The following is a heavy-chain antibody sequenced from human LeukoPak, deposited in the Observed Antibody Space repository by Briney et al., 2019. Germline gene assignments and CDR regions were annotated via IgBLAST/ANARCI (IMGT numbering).Heavy chain of an antibody. CDR3: ARGRYSSSR. V-gene: IGHV4-59*01. J-gene: IGHJ4*02. D-gene: IGHD6-6*01. Sequence: KPSETLSLTCAVSGASPSDYHWSWMRQPPGKGLEWIGYIYYSGSTNYNPSLKSRVTISVDTSKNQFSLKLNSVTAADTAVYYCARGRYSSSRWGQGALVTVSS. CDR2: IYYSGST. CDR1: GASPSDYH.